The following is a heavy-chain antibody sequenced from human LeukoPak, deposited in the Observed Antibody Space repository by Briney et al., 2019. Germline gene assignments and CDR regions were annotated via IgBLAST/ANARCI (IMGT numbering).Heavy chain of an antibody. CDR1: GGTFSSYA. CDR2: IIPIFGTA. Sequence: VASVKASCKASGGTFSSYAISWVRQAPGQGLEWMGGIIPIFGTANYAQKFQGRVTITADESTSTAYMELSSLRSEDTAVYYCARRDTVTSGTPFDYWGQGTLVTVSS. J-gene: IGHJ4*02. V-gene: IGHV1-69*01. D-gene: IGHD4-17*01. CDR3: ARRDTVTSGTPFDY.